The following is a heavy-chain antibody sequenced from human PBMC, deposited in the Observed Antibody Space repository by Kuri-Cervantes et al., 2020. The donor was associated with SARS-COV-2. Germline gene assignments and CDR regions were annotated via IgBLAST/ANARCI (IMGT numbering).Heavy chain of an antibody. CDR2: ISYDGRNK. D-gene: IGHD3-3*01. V-gene: IGHV3-30*03. CDR1: GLTFSSYG. J-gene: IGHJ6*02. CDR3: ARSPYDFWSGYYTGYYYYYGMDV. Sequence: GGSLRLSCAASGLTFSSYGMHWVRQAPGEGLEWVAVISYDGRNKYYADSVKGRFTISRDNSKNTLYQQMNSLRAEDTAVYYCARSPYDFWSGYYTGYYYYYGMDVWGQGTTVTVSS.